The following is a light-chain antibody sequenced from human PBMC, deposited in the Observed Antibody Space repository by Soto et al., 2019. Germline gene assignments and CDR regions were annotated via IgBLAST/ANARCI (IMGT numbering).Light chain of an antibody. CDR3: QQYNNFWT. J-gene: IGKJ1*01. Sequence: ILLTQSPDTLSVSPGERVTLSCRASQSLNSNLAWYQQRPGQAPRLLIYDTSSRATGIPARFSGSGSGTEFTLTISSLQSEDFSVYYCQQYNNFWTFGQGTKVEIK. CDR1: QSLNSN. V-gene: IGKV3-15*01. CDR2: DTS.